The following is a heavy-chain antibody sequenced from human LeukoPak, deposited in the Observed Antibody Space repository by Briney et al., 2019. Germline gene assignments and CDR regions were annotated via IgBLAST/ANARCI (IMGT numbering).Heavy chain of an antibody. CDR2: INHSGRT. V-gene: IGHV4-34*01. CDR3: ERVVGRAGYRLDY. CDR1: GRSVGSYY. Sequence: PSQSLSPACALYGRSVGSYYAGCVRPPPRDGRGWVGAINHSGRTNTHPSLKGRVTISVDTPKNQFSLKLSSVAPPPPAGNYSERVVGRAGYRLDYWGQGTLVTVSS. D-gene: IGHD3-16*02. J-gene: IGHJ4*02.